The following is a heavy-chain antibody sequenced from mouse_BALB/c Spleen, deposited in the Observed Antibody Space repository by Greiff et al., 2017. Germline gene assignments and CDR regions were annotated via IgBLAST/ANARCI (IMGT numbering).Heavy chain of an antibody. CDR2: FNPYNGDT. CDR3: AYGPWFAY. J-gene: IGHJ3*01. CDR1: GYSFTGYF. Sequence: EVQLQQSGPELVKPGASVKISCKASGYSFTGYFMNWVIRGNGKSLGWIGRFNPYNGDTFYNRKFKGKATLTVDKSSSTAHMELRRLASEASAVYYCAYGPWFAYWGQGTLVTVSA. V-gene: IGHV1-20*02. D-gene: IGHD2-10*02.